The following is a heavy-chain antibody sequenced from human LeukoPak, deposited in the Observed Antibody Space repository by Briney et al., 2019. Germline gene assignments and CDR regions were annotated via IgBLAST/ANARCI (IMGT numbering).Heavy chain of an antibody. D-gene: IGHD6-6*01. CDR3: AIGSVSSSSPFFDY. CDR1: GGSFSGYY. V-gene: IGHV4-34*01. J-gene: IGHJ4*02. Sequence: SETLSLTCAVYGGSFSGYYWSWIRQPPGKGLEWIGEINHSGSTNYNPSLKSRVTISVDTSKNQFSLKLSSVTAADTAVYYCAIGSVSSSSPFFDYWGQGTLVTVSS. CDR2: INHSGST.